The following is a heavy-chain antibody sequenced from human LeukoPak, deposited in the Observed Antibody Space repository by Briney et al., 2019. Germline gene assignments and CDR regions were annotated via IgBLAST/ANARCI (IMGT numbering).Heavy chain of an antibody. CDR2: IIPNFGTA. V-gene: IGHV1-69*06. Sequence: ASVKLTCNASGGTFSSYAINWVRHPPGQGHELMGGIIPNFGTANFAHKFQGSVTTTADKSTSNAYSQRSSLGSDATAVYYCSSWPHSKYSSSWYPSHYYYMDVWGKGTTVTVSS. J-gene: IGHJ6*03. CDR3: SSWPHSKYSSSWYPSHYYYMDV. D-gene: IGHD6-13*01. CDR1: GGTFSSYA.